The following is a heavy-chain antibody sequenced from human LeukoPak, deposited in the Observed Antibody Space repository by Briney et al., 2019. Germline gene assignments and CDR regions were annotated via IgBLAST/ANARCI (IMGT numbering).Heavy chain of an antibody. CDR2: IYYSGST. CDR1: GGSISSSNW. CDR3: ARHPGHGYNLFDY. V-gene: IGHV4-4*02. D-gene: IGHD5-24*01. Sequence: PSETLSLTCAVSGGSISSSNWWSWVRQPPGKGLEWIGSIYYSGSTYYNPSLKSRVTISVDTSKNQFSLKLSSVTAADTAVYYCARHPGHGYNLFDYWGQGTLVTVSS. J-gene: IGHJ4*02.